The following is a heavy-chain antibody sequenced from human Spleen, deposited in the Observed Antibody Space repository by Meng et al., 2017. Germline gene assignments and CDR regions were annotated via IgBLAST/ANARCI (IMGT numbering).Heavy chain of an antibody. CDR2: IYYSGST. J-gene: IGHJ3*02. Sequence: SETLSLTCTVSGGSISSYYWSWIRQPPGKGLEWIGYIYYSGSTNYNPSLKSRVTISVDTSKNQFSLKLSSVTAADTAVYYCARTYYYDSSGSLGHAFDIWGQGTMVTVSS. CDR1: GGSISSYY. D-gene: IGHD3-22*01. CDR3: ARTYYYDSSGSLGHAFDI. V-gene: IGHV4-59*12.